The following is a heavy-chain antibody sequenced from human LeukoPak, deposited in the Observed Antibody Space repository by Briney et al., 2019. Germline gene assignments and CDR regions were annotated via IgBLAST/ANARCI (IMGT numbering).Heavy chain of an antibody. CDR2: IIPIFGTA. CDR3: ARVSGYYDFWSGYFYYYYYYMDV. CDR1: GGTFSSYA. Sequence: SVKVSCKASGGTFSSYAISWVRQAPGQGLEWMGRIIPIFGTANSAQKFQGRVTITTDESTSTAYMELSSLRSEDTAVNYCARVSGYYDFWSGYFYYYYYYMDVWGKGTTVTVSS. V-gene: IGHV1-69*05. D-gene: IGHD3-3*01. J-gene: IGHJ6*03.